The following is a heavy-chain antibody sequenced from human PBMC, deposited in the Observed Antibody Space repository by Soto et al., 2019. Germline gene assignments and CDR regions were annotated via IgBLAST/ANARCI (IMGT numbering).Heavy chain of an antibody. V-gene: IGHV3-23*01. CDR2: IGGSGDKT. D-gene: IGHD4-17*01. CDR1: GFTLSSYA. CDR3: AKILSTVTTYYYGMDA. Sequence: EVQLLESGGGLVQPGGSLSLSCAASGFTLSSYAMSWVRQAPGKGLEWVSLIGGSGDKTYYKDSVKGRFTISRDNSKNTVDLQMNSLRPEDTAVYYCAKILSTVTTYYYGMDAWGQGTTVTVSS. J-gene: IGHJ6*02.